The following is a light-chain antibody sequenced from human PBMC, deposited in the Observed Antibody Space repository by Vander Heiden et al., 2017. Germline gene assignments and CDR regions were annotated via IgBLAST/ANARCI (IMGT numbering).Light chain of an antibody. CDR3: QSYDSSLSGGR. V-gene: IGLV1-40*01. Sequence: QSVLTQPPSVSGAPGQRVTISCTGSSSNIGAGYDVHWYQQLPGTAPKLLIYGNSNRPSGVPDRFSGSKSGTSASLAITGLQAEDEADYDCQSYDSSLSGGRFGGGTKLTGL. J-gene: IGLJ3*02. CDR2: GNS. CDR1: SSNIGAGYD.